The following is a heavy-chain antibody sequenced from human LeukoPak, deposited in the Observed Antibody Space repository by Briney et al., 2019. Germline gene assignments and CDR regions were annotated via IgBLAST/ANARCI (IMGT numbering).Heavy chain of an antibody. CDR3: ARVLLGTYYYDRDRGAFDI. CDR1: GGSISSGGYY. V-gene: IGHV4-61*08. CDR2: IYYSGST. Sequence: SETLSLTCTVSGGSISSGGYYWSWIRQHPGKGLEWIGYIYYSGSTNYNPSLKSRVTISVDTSKNQFSLKLSSVTAADTAVYYCARVLLGTYYYDRDRGAFDIWGQGTMVTVSS. J-gene: IGHJ3*02. D-gene: IGHD3-22*01.